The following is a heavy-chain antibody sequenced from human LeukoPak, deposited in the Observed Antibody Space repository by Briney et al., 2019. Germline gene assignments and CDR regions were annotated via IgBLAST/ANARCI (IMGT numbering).Heavy chain of an antibody. J-gene: IGHJ4*02. Sequence: GGSLRLSCAASGFTFSSYWMHWVRQAPGKGLVWVSRINSDGSSTSYADSVKGRFTISRDNAKNSLYLQMNSPRAEDTAVYYCARYDGGSGPFDYWGQGTLVTVSS. CDR3: ARYDGGSGPFDY. D-gene: IGHD3-10*01. V-gene: IGHV3-74*01. CDR2: INSDGSST. CDR1: GFTFSSYW.